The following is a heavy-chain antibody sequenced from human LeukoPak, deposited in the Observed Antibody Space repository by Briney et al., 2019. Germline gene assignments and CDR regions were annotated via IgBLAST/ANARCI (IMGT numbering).Heavy chain of an antibody. J-gene: IGHJ6*03. V-gene: IGHV4-31*03. CDR2: IYYSGST. D-gene: IGHD2-2*01. CDR3: ARFTAAIFYYMDV. Sequence: SQTLSLTCTVSGGSISSGGYYWSWIRQHPGKGLEWSGYIYYSGSTYYNPSLKSRVTISVDTSKNQFSLKLSSVTAADTAVYYCARFTAAIFYYMDVWGKGTTVTVSS. CDR1: GGSISSGGYY.